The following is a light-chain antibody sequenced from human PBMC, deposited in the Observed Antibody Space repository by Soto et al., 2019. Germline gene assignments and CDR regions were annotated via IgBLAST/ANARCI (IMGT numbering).Light chain of an antibody. V-gene: IGKV3-20*01. Sequence: EIVLTQSPGTLSLSPGERVTLSCRASQSVSSNFLAWYQQKPGQAPSLLIYGASNRAAGIPDRFSGSGSGTDFTLTISRLEPEDCAVYYCHQYSSSRRTFGQGTKVEIK. CDR3: HQYSSSRRT. CDR1: QSVSSNF. CDR2: GAS. J-gene: IGKJ1*01.